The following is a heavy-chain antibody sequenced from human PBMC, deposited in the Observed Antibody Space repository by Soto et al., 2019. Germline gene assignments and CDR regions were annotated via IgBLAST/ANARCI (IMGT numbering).Heavy chain of an antibody. CDR1: GVSVSSGSFY. CDR3: ARGATVTQYDY. Sequence: SETLSLTCTVSGVSVSSGSFYWAWIRQPPGKGLEWIGFGSYSGTTNYKPSLKSRVTISVDTSRCQISLKVSSLTAADTAVYYCARGATVTQYDYWGQGTLVTVSS. J-gene: IGHJ4*02. D-gene: IGHD4-17*01. CDR2: GSYSGTT. V-gene: IGHV4-61*01.